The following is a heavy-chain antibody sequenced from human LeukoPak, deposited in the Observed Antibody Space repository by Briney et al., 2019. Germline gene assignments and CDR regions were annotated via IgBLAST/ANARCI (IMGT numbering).Heavy chain of an antibody. CDR2: I. V-gene: IGHV3-23*01. CDR3: TTLIIILYGAFDL. Sequence: GSLRLSCAASGLTFNKTSMSWVRQSPGKGLEWVSAIAKGRFTISRDNSKNTVYLQMNNLSAEDTAVYYCTTLIIILYGAFDLWGQGTMVSVSS. J-gene: IGHJ3*01. D-gene: IGHD2/OR15-2a*01. CDR1: GLTFNKTS.